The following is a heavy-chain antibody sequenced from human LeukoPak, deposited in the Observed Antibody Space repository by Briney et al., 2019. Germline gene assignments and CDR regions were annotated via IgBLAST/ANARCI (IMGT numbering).Heavy chain of an antibody. J-gene: IGHJ6*02. D-gene: IGHD3-9*01. V-gene: IGHV1-3*01. Sequence: GASVKVSCKASGYTFTCYAMHWVRQAPGQRLEWMGWINAGNGNTKYSQKFQGRVTITRDTSASTAYMELSSLRSEDTAVYYCARDRHYDILTGYVSYGMDVWGQGTTVTVSS. CDR3: ARDRHYDILTGYVSYGMDV. CDR2: INAGNGNT. CDR1: GYTFTCYA.